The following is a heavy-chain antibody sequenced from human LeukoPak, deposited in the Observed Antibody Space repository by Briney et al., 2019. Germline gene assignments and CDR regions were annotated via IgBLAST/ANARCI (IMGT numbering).Heavy chain of an antibody. CDR3: ARVGGYDFWSGYYPFDY. Sequence: GGSLRLSCTASGFTFRKHAMTWVRQAPGKGLEWVSYISSSSSTIYYADSVKGRFTISRDNAKNSLYLQMNSLRDEDTAVYYCARVGGYDFWSGYYPFDYWGQGTLVTVSS. J-gene: IGHJ4*02. CDR1: GFTFRKHA. D-gene: IGHD3-3*01. V-gene: IGHV3-48*02. CDR2: ISSSSSTI.